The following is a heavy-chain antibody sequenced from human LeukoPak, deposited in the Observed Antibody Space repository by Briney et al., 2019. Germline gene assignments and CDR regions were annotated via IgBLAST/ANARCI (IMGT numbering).Heavy chain of an antibody. CDR1: GYTFTSYG. Sequence: ASVKVSCKASGYTFTSYGISWVRQAPGQGLEWMGWISAYNGDTNYAQKFQGRLTVTTDPSTGTAYMELRSLRSDDTAAYYCARGGDNYMDFWGQGTLVTISS. CDR2: ISAYNGDT. V-gene: IGHV1-18*01. J-gene: IGHJ4*02. D-gene: IGHD1-1*01. CDR3: ARGGDNYMDF.